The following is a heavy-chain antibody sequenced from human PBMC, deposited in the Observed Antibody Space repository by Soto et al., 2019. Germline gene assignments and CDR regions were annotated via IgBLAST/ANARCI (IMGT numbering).Heavy chain of an antibody. J-gene: IGHJ3*02. V-gene: IGHV3-9*01. D-gene: IGHD1-7*01. Sequence: ESVGGLVQPGRSLRLSCAASGFTFDEFAMHWVRQVPGKGLEWVSGISWNSGKTDYAASVKGRFSISRDNAKKSLHLQMNSLRPEDTALYYCVKSITGTTARGSFDMWGQGTVVSVSS. CDR2: ISWNSGKT. CDR1: GFTFDEFA. CDR3: VKSITGTTARGSFDM.